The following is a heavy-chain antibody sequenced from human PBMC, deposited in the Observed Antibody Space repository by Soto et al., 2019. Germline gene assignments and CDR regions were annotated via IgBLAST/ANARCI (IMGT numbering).Heavy chain of an antibody. Sequence: GSLRLSCAASGFSFESYGMHWVRQAPGKGLEWVAAIWFDGSDRKYVDYVKGRFTISRDNSKNTVFLQMTSLSAEDTAVYYCVRGNGYTYGPFDNWGQGTLVTVSS. CDR2: IWFDGSDR. D-gene: IGHD5-18*01. J-gene: IGHJ4*02. CDR1: GFSFESYG. CDR3: VRGNGYTYGPFDN. V-gene: IGHV3-33*01.